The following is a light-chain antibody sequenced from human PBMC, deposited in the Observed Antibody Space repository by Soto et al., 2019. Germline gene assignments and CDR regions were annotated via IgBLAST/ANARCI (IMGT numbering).Light chain of an antibody. V-gene: IGLV2-8*01. J-gene: IGLJ1*01. CDR3: SSYAGNNIYYV. CDR1: SNDVGGYNF. CDR2: EVS. Sequence: QSVLTQPPSASGSPGQSVTISCTGTSNDVGGYNFVSWYQQHPGKAPKLMIFEVSKRPSGVPDRFSGSKSGSTASLTVSGLQAKEEADYYCSSYAGNNIYYVFGTGTKVT.